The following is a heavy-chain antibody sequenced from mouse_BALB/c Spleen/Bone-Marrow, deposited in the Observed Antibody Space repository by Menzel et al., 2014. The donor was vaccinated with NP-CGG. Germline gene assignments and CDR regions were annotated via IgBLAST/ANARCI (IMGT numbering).Heavy chain of an antibody. CDR2: INPYNGAT. CDR3: ASFGFAY. Sequence: EVKLVESGPELVKPGASVKISCKASGYSFXDYYMHWVKQSHVKSLEWIGRINPYNGATSYNQNFKDKASLTVDKTSRTAYMELHSLTSEDSAVYYCASFGFAYWGQGTLVTVSA. V-gene: IGHV1-26*01. J-gene: IGHJ3*01. CDR1: GYSFXDYY.